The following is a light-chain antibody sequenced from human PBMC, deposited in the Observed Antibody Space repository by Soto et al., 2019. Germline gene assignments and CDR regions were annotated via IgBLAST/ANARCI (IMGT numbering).Light chain of an antibody. CDR1: QSLLHSDGFTY. CDR3: QKYDSAPRT. J-gene: IGKJ1*01. V-gene: IGKV2-28*01. CDR2: VAS. Sequence: EIVLTQSPLSLPVTPGEPASISCRSSQSLLHSDGFTYLDWFLQKPGQSPQLLTYVASIRASGVPDRFSGSGPGTDFTLTISSLQPEDVATYYRQKYDSAPRTLGPGTKVEIK.